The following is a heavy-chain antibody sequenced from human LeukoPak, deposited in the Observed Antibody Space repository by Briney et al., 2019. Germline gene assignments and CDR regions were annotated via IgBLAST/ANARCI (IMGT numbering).Heavy chain of an antibody. CDR3: ARQSRSRRGSYYLDY. D-gene: IGHD1-26*01. V-gene: IGHV5-51*01. CDR2: IYPGDSDT. Sequence: GESLKISCNVSGYSFTTYWIGWVRQMPGKGLEWMGVIYPGDSDTRYSPSFQGQVTISADKSISTAYLQWSSLKASDTAIYYCARQSRSRRGSYYLDYWGQGTVVTVSS. J-gene: IGHJ4*02. CDR1: GYSFTTYW.